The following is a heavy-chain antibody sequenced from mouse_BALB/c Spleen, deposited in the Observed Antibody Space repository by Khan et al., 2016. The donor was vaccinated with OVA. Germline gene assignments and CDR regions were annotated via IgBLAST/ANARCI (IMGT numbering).Heavy chain of an antibody. CDR1: GFPLTSYG. Sequence: QIQLVQSGPGLVQPSQNLSITCTVSGFPLTSYGVHWVRQPPGKGLEWLGVIWSYGSTDYNAAFISRLSISKDNSKSQVFFKMNSLQADDTAIYYCARFYDYEGYFDVWGAGTTVTVSS. CDR2: IWSYGST. D-gene: IGHD2-4*01. CDR3: ARFYDYEGYFDV. V-gene: IGHV2-4*02. J-gene: IGHJ1*01.